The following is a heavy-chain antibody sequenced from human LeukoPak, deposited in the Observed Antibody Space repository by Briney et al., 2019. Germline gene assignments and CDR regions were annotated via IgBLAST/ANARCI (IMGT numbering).Heavy chain of an antibody. V-gene: IGHV3-48*03. J-gene: IGHJ4*02. CDR1: GFTFSSYE. D-gene: IGHD3-10*01. CDR2: ISSSGSTI. Sequence: GGSLRLSCAASGFTFSSYEMNWVRQAPGKGLEWVSYISSSGSTIYYADSVKGRFTISRDNAKNSPYLQMNSLRAEDTAVYYCARGGRYYYGSGRLDYWGQGTLVTVSS. CDR3: ARGGRYYYGSGRLDY.